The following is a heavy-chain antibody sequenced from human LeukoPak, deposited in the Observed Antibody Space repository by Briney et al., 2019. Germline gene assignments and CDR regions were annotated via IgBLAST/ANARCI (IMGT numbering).Heavy chain of an antibody. CDR3: AASGSYDYYYGMDV. Sequence: SETLSHTCAVSGGSISSGGYSWSWIRQPPGKGLEWIGYIYHSGSTYYNPSLKSRVTISVDRSKNQFSLKLSSVTAADTAVYYCAASGSYDYYYGMDVWGQGTTVTVSS. V-gene: IGHV4-30-2*01. J-gene: IGHJ6*02. D-gene: IGHD1-26*01. CDR1: GGSISSGGYS. CDR2: IYHSGST.